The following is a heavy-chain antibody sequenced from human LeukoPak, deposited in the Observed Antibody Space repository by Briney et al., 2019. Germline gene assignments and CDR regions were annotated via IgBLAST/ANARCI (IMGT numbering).Heavy chain of an antibody. Sequence: RSLSLSCAASGFTLTSYAMGWVRPPPGRGLEWVSAISGSVGSTYYADSVKGRFTISRDNSKNTLYLQMNSLRAEDTAVYYCATMATALYIWGQGAIVTVSS. D-gene: IGHD5-24*01. CDR3: ATMATALYI. CDR1: GFTLTSYA. CDR2: ISGSVGST. J-gene: IGHJ3*02. V-gene: IGHV3-23*01.